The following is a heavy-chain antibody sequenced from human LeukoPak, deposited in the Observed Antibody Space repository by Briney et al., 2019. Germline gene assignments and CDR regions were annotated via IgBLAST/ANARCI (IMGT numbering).Heavy chain of an antibody. J-gene: IGHJ4*02. Sequence: GGSLRLSCAASGFTFSDYYMSWVRQAPGKGLEWVANIKQDGSEKYYVDSVKGRFTISRDNAKNSLYLQMNSLRAEDTAVYYCAREQQLVLGDFDYWGQGTLVTVSS. V-gene: IGHV3-7*01. CDR3: AREQQLVLGDFDY. CDR1: GFTFSDYY. CDR2: IKQDGSEK. D-gene: IGHD6-13*01.